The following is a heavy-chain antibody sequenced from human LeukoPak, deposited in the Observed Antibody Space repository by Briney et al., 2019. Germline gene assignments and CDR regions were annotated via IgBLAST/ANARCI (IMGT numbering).Heavy chain of an antibody. V-gene: IGHV3-48*03. CDR1: GFTFSSYE. CDR2: ISSSGSTI. CDR3: AREMQWLDY. Sequence: PGGSLRLSCAASGFTFSSYEMNWVRQAPGKGLEWVSYISSSGSTIYYADSVKGRFTISRDNAKNSLYLQMNSLRAEDTAVYYCAREMQWLDYWGQGTLVTVSS. D-gene: IGHD6-19*01. J-gene: IGHJ4*02.